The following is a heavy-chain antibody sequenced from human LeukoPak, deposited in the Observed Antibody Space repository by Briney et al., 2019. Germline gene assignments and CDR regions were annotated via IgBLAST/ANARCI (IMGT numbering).Heavy chain of an antibody. J-gene: IGHJ4*02. CDR2: IYPSGNI. V-gene: IGHV3-53*01. CDR3: ARTFVSGDGYKVGYFDY. Sequence: GGSLRLSCTASGLTFTSYAMSWVRQAPGKGLEWVSLIYPSGNIYYADSVKGRFTISRDNSKNTLFLQMSRLRAEDTAIYYCARTFVSGDGYKVGYFDYWGQGTLVTVSS. CDR1: GLTFTSYA. D-gene: IGHD5-24*01.